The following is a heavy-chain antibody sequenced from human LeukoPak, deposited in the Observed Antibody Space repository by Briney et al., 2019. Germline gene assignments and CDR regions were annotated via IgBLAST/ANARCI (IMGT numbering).Heavy chain of an antibody. Sequence: GESLKISCKGSGYRFTSYWIGWVRQMPGKGLEWMGIIYPGDSDTRYSPSFQGQVTISADKSISTAYLQWSSLKASDTAMYYCARRWYYYDSSGYFDAFDIWGQGTMVTVSS. CDR2: IYPGDSDT. J-gene: IGHJ3*02. CDR3: ARRWYYYDSSGYFDAFDI. V-gene: IGHV5-51*01. D-gene: IGHD3-22*01. CDR1: GYRFTSYW.